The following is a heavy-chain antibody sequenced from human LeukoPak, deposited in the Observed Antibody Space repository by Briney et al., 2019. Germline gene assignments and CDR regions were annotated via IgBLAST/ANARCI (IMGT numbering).Heavy chain of an antibody. D-gene: IGHD4-17*01. V-gene: IGHV1-2*02. CDR2: INPSSGDT. CDR3: ARVKVDTVTTSKQHFYYSYYYIDV. J-gene: IGHJ6*03. CDR1: GYTFTGYY. Sequence: HAASVKVSCKASGYTFTGYYMHWARQAPGQGLEWMGWINPSSGDTNYAQKFQGRVTMTRDTSISTAYMELIRLRSDDTAVYYCARVKVDTVTTSKQHFYYSYYYIDVWDKGTTVTVSS.